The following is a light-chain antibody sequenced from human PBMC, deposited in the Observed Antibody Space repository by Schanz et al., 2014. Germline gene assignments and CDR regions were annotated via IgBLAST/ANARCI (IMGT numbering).Light chain of an antibody. CDR2: EGT. V-gene: IGLV2-23*01. J-gene: IGLJ3*02. Sequence: QSALTQPASVSGSPGQSITISCTGTSSDVGSNNIVSWYQQHPGKAPKLMIYEGTKRPLGVSNRFSGSKSGNTASLTISGLQAEDEADYYCCSYVGGSAVFGGGTKLTVL. CDR1: SSDVGSNNI. CDR3: CSYVGGSAV.